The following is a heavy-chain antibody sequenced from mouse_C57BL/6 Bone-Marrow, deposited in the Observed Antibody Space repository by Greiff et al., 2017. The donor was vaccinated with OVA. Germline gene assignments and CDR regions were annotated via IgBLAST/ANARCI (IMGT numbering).Heavy chain of an antibody. CDR2: IDPETGGT. CDR3: TDLLRYYWYFDV. D-gene: IGHD1-1*01. Sequence: LVESGAELVRPGASVTLSCKASGYTFTDYEMHWVKQTPVHGLEWIGAIDPETGGTAYNQKFKGKAILTADKSSSTAYMELRSLTSEDSAVYYCTDLLRYYWYFDVWGTGTTVTVSS. CDR1: GYTFTDYE. V-gene: IGHV1-15*01. J-gene: IGHJ1*03.